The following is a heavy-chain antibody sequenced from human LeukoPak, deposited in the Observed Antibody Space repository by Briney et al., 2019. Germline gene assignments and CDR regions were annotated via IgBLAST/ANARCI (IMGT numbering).Heavy chain of an antibody. CDR3: ARRKFLGFFDY. CDR2: IYYSGST. Sequence: NPSETLSLTCAVYGGSFSSYYWGWIRQPPGKGLEWIGSIYYSGSTYYNPSLKSRVTISVDTSRNQFSLKLSSVTAADTAVYYCARRKFLGFFDYWGQGTLVTVSS. CDR1: GGSFSSYY. V-gene: IGHV4-39*07. D-gene: IGHD2-2*03. J-gene: IGHJ4*02.